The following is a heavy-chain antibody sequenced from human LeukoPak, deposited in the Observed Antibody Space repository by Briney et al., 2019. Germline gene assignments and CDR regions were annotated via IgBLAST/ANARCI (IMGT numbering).Heavy chain of an antibody. CDR3: ASRDRGGYNWFDV. CDR2: IYYSGST. CDR1: GGFISSSTYY. D-gene: IGHD3-10*01. J-gene: IGHJ5*02. V-gene: IGHV4-39*01. Sequence: PSETLSLTCTVSGGFISSSTYYWGWIRQPPGKGLEWIGSIYYSGSTYYNPSLKSRVTMSVDTSKNQFSLKLSSVTAADTAVYYCASRDRGGYNWFDVWGQGTLVAVSS.